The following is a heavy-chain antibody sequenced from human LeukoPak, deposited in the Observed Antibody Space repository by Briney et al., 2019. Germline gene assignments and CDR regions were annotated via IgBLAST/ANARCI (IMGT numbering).Heavy chain of an antibody. CDR3: ARGVKLDYGDDLSQP. CDR2: IIPIFRTA. V-gene: IGHV1-69*13. J-gene: IGHJ4*02. Sequence: SVKVSCKASGGTFRSFAISWVRQAPGQGLEWMGGIIPIFRTANYAQKFQGRVTITADESTSTAYMELSSLRSEDTAVYYCARGVKLDYGDDLSQPWGQGTLVTVSS. D-gene: IGHD4-17*01. CDR1: GGTFRSFA.